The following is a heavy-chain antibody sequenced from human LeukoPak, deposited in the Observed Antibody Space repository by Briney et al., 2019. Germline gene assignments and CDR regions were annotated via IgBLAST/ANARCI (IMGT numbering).Heavy chain of an antibody. CDR3: ARLNPGVGAIDY. CDR2: IDPSDSYT. CDR1: GYIFISYW. D-gene: IGHD1-26*01. Sequence: GESLKISCKGSGYIFISYWISWVRQMPGKGLEWMGRIDPSDSYTNYSPSFQGHVTISADKSISTAYLQWSSLKASDTAMYYCARLNPGVGAIDYWGQGTLVTVSS. V-gene: IGHV5-10-1*01. J-gene: IGHJ4*02.